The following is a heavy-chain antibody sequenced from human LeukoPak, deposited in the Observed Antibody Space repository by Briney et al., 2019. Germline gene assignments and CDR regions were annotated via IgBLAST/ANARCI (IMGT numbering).Heavy chain of an antibody. D-gene: IGHD4-17*01. CDR2: ISSSSSYI. V-gene: IGHV3-21*01. CDR1: GFTFSSYS. Sequence: GGSLRLSCAASGFTFSSYSMNWVRQAPGKGLEWVSSISSSSSYIYYADSVKGRFTISRDNAKNSLYLQMNSLRAEDTAVYYCARYVTTLGWFDPWGQGTLVTVSS. J-gene: IGHJ5*02. CDR3: ARYVTTLGWFDP.